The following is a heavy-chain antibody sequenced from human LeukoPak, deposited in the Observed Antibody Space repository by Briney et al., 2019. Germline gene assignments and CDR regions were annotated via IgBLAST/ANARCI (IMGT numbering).Heavy chain of an antibody. CDR1: GYNFDKFG. CDR2: INTHNGNT. J-gene: IGHJ4*02. D-gene: IGHD6-13*01. Sequence: ASVKVSCKASGYNFDKFGIAWVRQAPGQGLEWMGWINTHNGNTKYAQQYQGRVTMTTDTSTSTVYMELRSLRSDDTAVYFCARDTPQHLKRYDYWGQGTQVTVSS. V-gene: IGHV1-18*01. CDR3: ARDTPQHLKRYDY.